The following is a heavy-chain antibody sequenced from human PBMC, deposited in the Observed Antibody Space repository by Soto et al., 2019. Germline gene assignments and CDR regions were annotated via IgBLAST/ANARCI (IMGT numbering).Heavy chain of an antibody. CDR3: TRDQRYSSAV. CDR1: GFDFTNSW. V-gene: IGHV3-74*01. Sequence: WSLRLSCAASGFDFTNSWMHWVRQAPGKGLVWVSHVNSDGSITTYADSVKGRFTISRDNAKNTVYLQMNSLRVEDTAVYYCTRDQRYSSAVWGQGTLVTVSS. D-gene: IGHD5-18*01. J-gene: IGHJ4*02. CDR2: VNSDGSIT.